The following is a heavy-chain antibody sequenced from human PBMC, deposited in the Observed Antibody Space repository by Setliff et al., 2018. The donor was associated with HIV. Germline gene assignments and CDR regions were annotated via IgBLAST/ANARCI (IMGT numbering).Heavy chain of an antibody. D-gene: IGHD1-26*01. CDR1: GYTFTSYG. CDR3: ARDTPDYLGSYYSDY. Sequence: ASVKVSCKASGYTFTSYGISWVRQAPGQGLEWMGWISALNGRTNYAQKLQGRVTMTRDTSARTAYMELSSLRSEDTAVYYCARDTPDYLGSYYSDYWGQGTLVTVSS. V-gene: IGHV1-18*01. J-gene: IGHJ4*02. CDR2: ISALNGRT.